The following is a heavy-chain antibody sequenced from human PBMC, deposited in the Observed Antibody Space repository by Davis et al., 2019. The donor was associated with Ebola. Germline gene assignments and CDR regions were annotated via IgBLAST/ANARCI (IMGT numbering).Heavy chain of an antibody. CDR3: ARDLAGSYYVMDV. V-gene: IGHV3-23*01. Sequence: PGGSLRLSCAVSVLTFSSYAMSWVRQAPGKGLEWVSTISSSGGATYYADSVKGRFTISRDNSKNTLYLQMNSLRAEDTAVYYCARDLAGSYYVMDVWGQGTTVTVSS. CDR2: ISSSGGAT. D-gene: IGHD6-19*01. J-gene: IGHJ6*02. CDR1: VLTFSSYA.